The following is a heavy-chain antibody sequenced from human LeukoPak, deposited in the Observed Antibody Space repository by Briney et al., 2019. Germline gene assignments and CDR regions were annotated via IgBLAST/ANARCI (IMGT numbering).Heavy chain of an antibody. V-gene: IGHV3-23*01. Sequence: GGSLRLSCAASGFTFGGSGMSWVRQAPGKGLEWISSSGDSDGSTYYADSLKGRFTISRDNSKNTLYLQMNSLRAEDTAVYYCAKGGCRGTCNPLAYWGQGALVTVSP. CDR3: AKGGCRGTCNPLAY. CDR1: GFTFGGSG. J-gene: IGHJ4*02. CDR2: SGDSDGST. D-gene: IGHD2-15*01.